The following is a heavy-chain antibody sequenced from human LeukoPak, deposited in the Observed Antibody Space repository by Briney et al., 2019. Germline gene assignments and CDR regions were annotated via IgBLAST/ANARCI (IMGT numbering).Heavy chain of an antibody. CDR1: GGSISTYY. D-gene: IGHD5-18*01. CDR2: IYYSGST. CDR3: ASRGYSYGWGD. V-gene: IGHV4-59*08. Sequence: PSETLSLTCTVSGGSISTYYWSWIRQPPGKGLEWIGYIYYSGSTNYNPSLKSRVTISVDTSKNQFSLKLSSVTAADTAVYYCASRGYSYGWGDWGQGTLVTVSS. J-gene: IGHJ4*02.